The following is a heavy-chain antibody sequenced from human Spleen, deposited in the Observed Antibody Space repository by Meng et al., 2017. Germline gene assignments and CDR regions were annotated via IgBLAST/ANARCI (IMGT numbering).Heavy chain of an antibody. Sequence: GQPVQSGPEGKKPGASVKLSCKASDYTFTGYGISWARQAPGQGLEWMGIIYPGDSDTRNNPSCQGQVTISADKAFSTTYLQWSSLKASDTAMYYCARQGPSHYFDYWGQGTLVTVSS. CDR3: ARQGPSHYFDY. CDR2: IYPGDSDT. J-gene: IGHJ4*02. CDR1: DYTFTGYG. V-gene: IGHV5-51*01.